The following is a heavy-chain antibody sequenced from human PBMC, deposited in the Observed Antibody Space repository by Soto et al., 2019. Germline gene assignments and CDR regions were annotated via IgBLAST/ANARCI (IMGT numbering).Heavy chain of an antibody. V-gene: IGHV3-30*03. CDR3: ATSHDYGGNGIPYYFYY. J-gene: IGHJ4*02. CDR1: GFTFSSYG. Sequence: QVQLVESGGGVVQPGRSLRLSCAASGFTFSSYGMHWVRQAPGKGLEWVAVISYDGSNKYYADSVKGRFTISRDNPKNPLYLQMNSLRAEDTAVYYCATSHDYGGNGIPYYFYYWGQGTLVPVSS. CDR2: ISYDGSNK. D-gene: IGHD4-17*01.